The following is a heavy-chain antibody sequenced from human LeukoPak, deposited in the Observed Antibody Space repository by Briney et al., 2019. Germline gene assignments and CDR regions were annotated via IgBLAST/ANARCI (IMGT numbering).Heavy chain of an antibody. J-gene: IGHJ4*02. CDR1: GFTFSSYS. D-gene: IGHD6-13*01. V-gene: IGHV3-21*01. CDR2: IISSSSYI. CDR3: ARPGIAAAVTDY. Sequence: GGSLRLSCAASGFTFSSYSMNWVRQAPGKGLEWVSSIISSSSYIYYADSVKGRFTISRDNAKNSLYLQMNSLRAEDTAVYYCARPGIAAAVTDYWGQGTLVTVSS.